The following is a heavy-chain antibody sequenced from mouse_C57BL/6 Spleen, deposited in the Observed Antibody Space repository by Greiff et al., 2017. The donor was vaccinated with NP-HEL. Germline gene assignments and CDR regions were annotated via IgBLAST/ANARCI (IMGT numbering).Heavy chain of an antibody. CDR1: GYSITSGYY. CDR3: ASNYYGSSPWYVDV. D-gene: IGHD1-1*01. V-gene: IGHV3-6*01. J-gene: IGHJ1*03. CDR2: ISYDGSN. Sequence: EVKLEESGPGLVKPSQSLSLTCSVTGYSITSGYYWNWIRQFPGNKLEWMGYISYDGSNNYNPSLKNRISITRDTSKNQFFLKLNSVTTEDTATYYCASNYYGSSPWYVDVGGTGTTVTVSS.